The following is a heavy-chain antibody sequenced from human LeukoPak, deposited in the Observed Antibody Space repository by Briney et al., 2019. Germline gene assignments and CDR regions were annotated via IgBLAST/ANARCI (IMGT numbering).Heavy chain of an antibody. Sequence: SVKVSCKASGYTFTGYYMHWVRQAPGQGLEWMGWINPNSGGTNYAQKFQGWVTMTRDTSISTAYMELSRLRSDDTAVYYCARSAPYCSSTSCYGGDNWFDPWGQGTLVTVSS. V-gene: IGHV1-2*04. CDR1: GYTFTGYY. CDR2: INPNSGGT. CDR3: ARSAPYCSSTSCYGGDNWFDP. D-gene: IGHD2-2*01. J-gene: IGHJ5*02.